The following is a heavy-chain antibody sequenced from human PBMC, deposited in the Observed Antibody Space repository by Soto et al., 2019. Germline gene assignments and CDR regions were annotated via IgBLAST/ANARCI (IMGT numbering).Heavy chain of an antibody. V-gene: IGHV1-69*01. CDR3: ARDRDDYGSGNYYNRIDF. CDR2: IIPIFGTP. J-gene: IGHJ4*01. Sequence: QVQLVQSGAEVKKPGSSVKVSCKASGGIFSTYAISWLRQASGQGLEWMGGIIPIFGTPNYAQRFQGRVTITADESTTTSYMELSRLKSEDTAVYYCARDRDDYGSGNYYNRIDFWGHETLVTVSS. CDR1: GGIFSTYA. D-gene: IGHD3-10*01.